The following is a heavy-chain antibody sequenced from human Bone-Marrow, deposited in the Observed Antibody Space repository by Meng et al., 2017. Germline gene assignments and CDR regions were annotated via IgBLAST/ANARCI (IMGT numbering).Heavy chain of an antibody. D-gene: IGHD2-15*01. CDR3: ARGGEYCSGGSCYCDY. CDR2: ISAYNGDT. CDR1: GYTFTHHG. V-gene: IGHV1-18*04. J-gene: IGHJ4*02. Sequence: QVQLVQSGSEVRKPGASVKVSGKASGYTFTHHGIGWVRHVPGQGLEWMGWISAYNGDTKYAQKFQGRVTMTTDTSTSTAYMELRSLRSDDTAVYYCARGGEYCSGGSCYCDYWGQGTLVTVSS.